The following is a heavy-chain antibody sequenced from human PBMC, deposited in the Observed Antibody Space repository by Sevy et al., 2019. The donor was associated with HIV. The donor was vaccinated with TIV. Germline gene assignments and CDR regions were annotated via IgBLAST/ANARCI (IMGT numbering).Heavy chain of an antibody. CDR3: AGENAWGRGYS. CDR1: GGSITSLY. D-gene: IGHD1-26*01. V-gene: IGHV4-59*08. Sequence: SENLSLTCTVSGGSITSLYWNWIRQPPGKGLEWIVNIYYNGHINYNPSLKSRVTLSLDTSKNQFSLRLSSVTAAYTAMYYCAGENAWGRGYSWGQGTLVTVSS. J-gene: IGHJ4*02. CDR2: IYYNGHI.